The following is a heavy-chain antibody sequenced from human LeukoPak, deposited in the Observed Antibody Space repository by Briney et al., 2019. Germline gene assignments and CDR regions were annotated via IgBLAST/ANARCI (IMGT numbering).Heavy chain of an antibody. D-gene: IGHD2-2*01. Sequence: ASVTLSFTASGYIFTDYDINWVRQATGQGLEWMAWINPNSGNTAISRKFRGRVTITRNIATHTVYMELSSLRPEDTDVYYCARGLSCGSTTCYGGVMPVAVNYFYYYMDVWGKGTTVTVSS. J-gene: IGHJ6*03. V-gene: IGHV1-8*03. CDR3: ARGLSCGSTTCYGGVMPVAVNYFYYYMDV. CDR2: INPNSGNT. CDR1: GYIFTDYD.